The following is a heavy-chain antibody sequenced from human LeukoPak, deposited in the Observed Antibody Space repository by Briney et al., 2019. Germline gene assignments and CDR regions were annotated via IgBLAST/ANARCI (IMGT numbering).Heavy chain of an antibody. D-gene: IGHD3-3*01. J-gene: IGHJ5*02. Sequence: GGSLRLSRAASGFTFSSYEMNWVRQAPGKGLEWISYISSGGSTIYDADSVKGRFTISRDNAKNSLYLQMNSLRAEDTAVYYCARWGYDFSSWGQGILVTVSS. CDR1: GFTFSSYE. CDR2: ISSGGSTI. CDR3: ARWGYDFSS. V-gene: IGHV3-48*03.